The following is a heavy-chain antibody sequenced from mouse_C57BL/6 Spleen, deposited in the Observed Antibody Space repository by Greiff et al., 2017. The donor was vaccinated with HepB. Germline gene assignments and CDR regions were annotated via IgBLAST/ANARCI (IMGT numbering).Heavy chain of an antibody. J-gene: IGHJ4*01. CDR2: IYPRSGNT. D-gene: IGHD2-5*01. V-gene: IGHV1-81*01. Sequence: VQLQESGAELARPGASVKLSCKASGYTFTSYGISWVKQRTGQGLEWIGEIYPRSGNTYYNEKFKGKATLTADKSSSTSSMELRSLTSEDSAVYFCARLDYSNYYAMDYWGQGTSVTVSS. CDR1: GYTFTSYG. CDR3: ARLDYSNYYAMDY.